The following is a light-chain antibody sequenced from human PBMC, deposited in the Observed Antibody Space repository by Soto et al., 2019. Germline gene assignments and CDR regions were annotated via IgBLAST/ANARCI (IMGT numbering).Light chain of an antibody. CDR2: GAS. Sequence: EIVMTQSPATLSLSPGERATLSCRASQSVSSNLASFNQKTRPAPRRLLYGASTRDTGSPARCIGSGSGTEFTLTISSQQSEEFAVYHCQHYNKGPPTLGQGTKLDFK. CDR3: QHYNKGPPT. CDR1: QSVSSN. V-gene: IGKV3-15*01. J-gene: IGKJ1*01.